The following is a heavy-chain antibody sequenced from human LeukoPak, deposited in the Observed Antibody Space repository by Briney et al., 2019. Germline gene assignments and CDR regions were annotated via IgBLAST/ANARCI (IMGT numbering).Heavy chain of an antibody. V-gene: IGHV4-39*07. CDR1: GGSFSSSSYY. D-gene: IGHD2/OR15-2a*01. CDR3: ARELSMRDSTWPGPYNWFDP. Sequence: SETLSLTCAVYGGSFSSSSYYWGWIRQPPGKGLEWIGSIYYSGNTNYNPSLKSRVTISVDTSKNQFSLKVSSVTAADTAVYYCARELSMRDSTWPGPYNWFDPWGQGTLVTVSS. CDR2: IYYSGNT. J-gene: IGHJ5*02.